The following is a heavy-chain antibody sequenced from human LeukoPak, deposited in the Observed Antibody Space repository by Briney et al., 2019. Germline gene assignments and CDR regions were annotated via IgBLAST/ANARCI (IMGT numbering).Heavy chain of an antibody. J-gene: IGHJ5*02. V-gene: IGHV1-46*01. D-gene: IGHD5-24*01. CDR1: GYTFTSNY. Sequence: ASVKVSCKASGYTFTSNYMHWVRQAPGQELEWMGVINPTGGSTSYAHKFQGRITLTRDMSTSTDYLELSSLRSDDTAVYYCARDISVRDAAWWFNPWDQGTLVTVSS. CDR3: ARDISVRDAAWWFNP. CDR2: INPTGGST.